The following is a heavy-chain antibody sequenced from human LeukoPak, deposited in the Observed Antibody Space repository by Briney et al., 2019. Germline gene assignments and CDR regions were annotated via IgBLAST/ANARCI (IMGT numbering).Heavy chain of an antibody. Sequence: SETLSLTCAVSGYSISSGYYWGWIRQRPGKGLEWIGSIYHSGSTYYNPSLKSRVTISVDTSKNQFSLKLSSVTAADTAVYYCARLTSYYDFWSGEFGPWGQGTLVTVSS. J-gene: IGHJ5*02. CDR3: ARLTSYYDFWSGEFGP. D-gene: IGHD3-3*01. CDR2: IYHSGST. V-gene: IGHV4-38-2*01. CDR1: GYSISSGYY.